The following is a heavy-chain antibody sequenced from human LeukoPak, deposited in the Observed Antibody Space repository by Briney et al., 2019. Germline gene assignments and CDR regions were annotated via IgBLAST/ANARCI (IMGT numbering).Heavy chain of an antibody. CDR1: RGTFSSYA. V-gene: IGHV1-69*05. CDR3: ARARIVVVVAATQGYFDL. CDR2: IIPIFGTA. D-gene: IGHD2-15*01. Sequence: SVKLSCKASRGTFSSYAISWVKQAPGQRLEWMGEIIPIFGTANYAKKFQGRVTITTDDSTSTAYMALSSLRSEDTAVYYCARARIVVVVAATQGYFDLWGRGTLVTVSS. J-gene: IGHJ2*01.